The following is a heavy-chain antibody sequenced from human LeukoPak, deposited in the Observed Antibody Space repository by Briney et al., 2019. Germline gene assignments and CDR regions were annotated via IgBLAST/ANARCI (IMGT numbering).Heavy chain of an antibody. CDR3: ERRYCSGGSSYFDY. J-gene: IGHJ4*02. CDR2: ISSIGGST. CDR1: GFTFSSYA. V-gene: IGHV3-64*01. D-gene: IGHD2-15*01. Sequence: GGSLRLSCAASGFTFSSYAMYWVRQAPGKGLEYVSAISSIGGSTYYANSVKGRFTISRDNSKNTLYLQMGSLRAEDMAVYYCERRYCSGGSSYFDYGGQGTLVTVSS.